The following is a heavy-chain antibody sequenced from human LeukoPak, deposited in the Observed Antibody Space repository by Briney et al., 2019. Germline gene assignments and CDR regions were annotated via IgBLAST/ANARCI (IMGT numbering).Heavy chain of an antibody. D-gene: IGHD3-22*01. CDR3: ARDHNYDSSGYFLYY. Sequence: PSETLSLTCAVYGGSFSGYYWNWIRQPLAKGLEWIGEINHSGNTNYNPSLKSRVTMSVDTSKNQFSLRLSSVTAADTAVYYCARDHNYDSSGYFLYYWGQGTLVTVSS. J-gene: IGHJ4*02. CDR2: INHSGNT. V-gene: IGHV4-34*01. CDR1: GGSFSGYY.